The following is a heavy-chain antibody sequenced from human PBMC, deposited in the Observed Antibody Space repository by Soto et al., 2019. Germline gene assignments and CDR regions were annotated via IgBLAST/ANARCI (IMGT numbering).Heavy chain of an antibody. CDR2: ISGSGGST. CDR1: GFTFSSYA. Sequence: GGSLRLSCAASGFTFSSYAMSWVRQAPGKGLEWVSAISGSGGSTYYADSVKGRFTISRDNSKNTLYLQMNSLRAEDTAVYYCAKWDDIVVVPAAHKDYTRSTHYSGQGTLDPVSS. D-gene: IGHD2-2*01. CDR3: AKWDDIVVVPAAHKDYTRSTHY. J-gene: IGHJ4*02. V-gene: IGHV3-23*01.